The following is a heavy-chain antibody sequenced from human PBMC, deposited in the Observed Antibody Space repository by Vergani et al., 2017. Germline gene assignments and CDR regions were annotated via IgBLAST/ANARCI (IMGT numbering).Heavy chain of an antibody. Sequence: QVQLVESGGGVVQPGRSLRLSCAASGFTFSSSAMHWVRQAPGKGLEWVAVISYDGSNKYYADSVKGRFTISRDNSKNTLYLQMNSLRAEDTAVYYCAREEEVLRYFDRRFYGMDVWGQGP. CDR2: ISYDGSNK. V-gene: IGHV3-30-3*01. CDR1: GFTFSSSA. J-gene: IGHJ6*02. CDR3: AREEEVLRYFDRRFYGMDV. D-gene: IGHD3-9*01.